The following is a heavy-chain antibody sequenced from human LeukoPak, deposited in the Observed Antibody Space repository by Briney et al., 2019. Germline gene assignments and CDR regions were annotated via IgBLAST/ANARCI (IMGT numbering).Heavy chain of an antibody. D-gene: IGHD2-15*01. CDR1: GYTFTSYD. CDR2: MNPNSGNT. Sequence: ASVKVSCKASGYTFTSYDINWVRQATGQGLEWMGWMNPNSGNTGYAQKFQGRVTMTRNSSITTAYMELSSLRSEDTAVYYCARRHGRCSDGSSYYPDYWGQGTLVTVSS. J-gene: IGHJ4*02. V-gene: IGHV1-8*01. CDR3: ARRHGRCSDGSSYYPDY.